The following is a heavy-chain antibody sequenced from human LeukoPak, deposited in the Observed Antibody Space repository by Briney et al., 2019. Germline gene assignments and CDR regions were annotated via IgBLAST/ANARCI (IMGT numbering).Heavy chain of an antibody. CDR1: GGSISSGTYY. V-gene: IGHV4-39*07. D-gene: IGHD6-19*01. Sequence: SETLSLTCTVSGGSISSGTYYWGWIRQSPGKGLEWIGSVHYSGGSYYSPSLKSRVTISLNTSKNQFSLKLSSVTAADTAVYYCARVTPAGAWLGYFDYWGQGTLVTVSS. CDR2: VHYSGGS. J-gene: IGHJ4*02. CDR3: ARVTPAGAWLGYFDY.